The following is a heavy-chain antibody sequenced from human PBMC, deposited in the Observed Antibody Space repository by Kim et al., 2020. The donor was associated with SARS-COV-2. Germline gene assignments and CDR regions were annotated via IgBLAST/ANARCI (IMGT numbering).Heavy chain of an antibody. Sequence: SETLSLTCTVSGGSISSSSYYWGWIRQPPGKGLEWIGSIYYSGSTYYNPSLKSRVTISVDTSKNQFSLKLSSVTAADTAVYYCARDYRITGTMYYFDYWGQGTLVTVSS. CDR2: IYYSGST. CDR1: GGSISSSSYY. V-gene: IGHV4-39*07. D-gene: IGHD1-20*01. J-gene: IGHJ4*02. CDR3: ARDYRITGTMYYFDY.